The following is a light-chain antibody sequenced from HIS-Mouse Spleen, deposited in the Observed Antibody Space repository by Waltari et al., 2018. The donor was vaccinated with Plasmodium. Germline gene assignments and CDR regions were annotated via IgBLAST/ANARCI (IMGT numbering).Light chain of an antibody. CDR2: EDS. V-gene: IGLV3-10*01. CDR3: YSTDSSGNHRV. Sequence: SYELTQPPSVSVSPGQTARITCPGDALPTKYAYWYQQKSGQAPLLVIYEDSKRPPGIPERFSGSSSGTMATLTISGAQVEDEADYYCYSTDSSGNHRVFGGGTKLTVL. CDR1: ALPTKY. J-gene: IGLJ3*02.